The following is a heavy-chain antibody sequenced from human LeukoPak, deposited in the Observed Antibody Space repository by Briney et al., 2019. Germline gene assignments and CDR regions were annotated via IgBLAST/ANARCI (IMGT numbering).Heavy chain of an antibody. J-gene: IGHJ5*02. CDR1: RGSFNDYY. D-gene: IGHD3-22*01. V-gene: IGHV4-34*01. CDR3: ARGLRRRSMIVVPRRALWFDP. CDR2: INHSGSA. Sequence: ASETLSLTCAMLRGSFNDYYWSWIRQPPGRGGGWIGEINHSGSANYNPSLKSRVSISLDTSMCQFSLKLRPVTAADTAVYYCARGLRRRSMIVVPRRALWFDPWGQGTLVTVSS.